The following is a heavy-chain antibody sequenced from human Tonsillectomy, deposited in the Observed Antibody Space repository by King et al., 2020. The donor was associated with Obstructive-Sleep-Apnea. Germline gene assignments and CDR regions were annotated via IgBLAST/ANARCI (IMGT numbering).Heavy chain of an antibody. Sequence: QLQESGPGLVKPSETLSLTCTVSGGSISSSYYYWGWIRQPPGKGLEWIGSFYYNGNTYYNPSLKSRVTISVDTSKNQFSLKLSSATAADTAVYYCARELGGGHLLVSWGQGTLLTVSS. V-gene: IGHV4-39*07. CDR3: ARELGGGHLLVS. CDR1: GGSISSSYYY. J-gene: IGHJ5*01. CDR2: FYYNGNT. D-gene: IGHD4-23*01.